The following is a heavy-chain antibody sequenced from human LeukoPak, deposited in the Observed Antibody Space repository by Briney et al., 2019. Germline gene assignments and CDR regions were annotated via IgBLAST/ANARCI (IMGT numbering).Heavy chain of an antibody. CDR1: GGTFSSYA. D-gene: IGHD6-19*01. CDR2: IIPIFGTA. V-gene: IGHV1-69*13. Sequence: GASVKVSCKASGGTFSSYAISWVRQAPGQGLEWMGGIIPIFGTANYAQKFQGRVTITADESTSTAYMELSSLRSEDTAVYYCARDQPNSSGWPYYFDYWGQRTLVTVSS. CDR3: ARDQPNSSGWPYYFDY. J-gene: IGHJ4*02.